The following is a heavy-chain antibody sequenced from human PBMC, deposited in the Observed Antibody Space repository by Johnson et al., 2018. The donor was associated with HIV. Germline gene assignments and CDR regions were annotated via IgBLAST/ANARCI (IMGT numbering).Heavy chain of an antibody. V-gene: IGHV3-30*02. CDR1: GFTFSSYG. Sequence: VQLVESGGGVVQPGGSLRLSCAASGFTFSSYGMHWVRQAPGKGLEWVAFIRYDGNNKYYADSVRGRLTISRDNSKNTMYLQMNSLRAEDKAVYYCAREDGSGSYFYHAFDIWGQGTMVTVSS. J-gene: IGHJ3*02. CDR2: IRYDGNNK. D-gene: IGHD3-10*01. CDR3: AREDGSGSYFYHAFDI.